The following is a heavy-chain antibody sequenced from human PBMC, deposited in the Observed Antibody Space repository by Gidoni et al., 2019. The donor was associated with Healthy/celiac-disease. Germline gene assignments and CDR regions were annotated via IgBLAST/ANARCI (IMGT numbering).Heavy chain of an antibody. D-gene: IGHD6-19*01. CDR2: IYSGGST. V-gene: IGHV3-53*01. CDR1: GFTVSSNY. CDR3: ASSGVYSSGWFDY. J-gene: IGHJ4*02. Sequence: EVQLVESGGGLIQPGGSLRLSCAASGFTVSSNYMSWVRQAPGKGLEWVSVIYSGGSTYYADSVKGRFTISRDNSKNTLYLQMNSLRAEDTAVYYCASSGVYSSGWFDYWGQGTLVTVSS.